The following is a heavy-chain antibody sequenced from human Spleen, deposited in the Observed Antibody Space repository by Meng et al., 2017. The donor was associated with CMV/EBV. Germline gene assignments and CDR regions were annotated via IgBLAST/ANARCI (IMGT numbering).Heavy chain of an antibody. CDR2: VNPSTGST. J-gene: IGHJ6*02. Sequence: SVKVSCKASGYTFTSYGISWVRQAPGQGLEWMGLVNPSTGSTSYAQRFQGRVTMTRDTSTSTVYMELSNLRSEDTAVYYCARDRMSATTFRGFVRLYGMDFWGQGTTVTVSS. V-gene: IGHV1-46*01. D-gene: IGHD1-26*01. CDR3: ARDRMSATTFRGFVRLYGMDF. CDR1: GYTFTSYG.